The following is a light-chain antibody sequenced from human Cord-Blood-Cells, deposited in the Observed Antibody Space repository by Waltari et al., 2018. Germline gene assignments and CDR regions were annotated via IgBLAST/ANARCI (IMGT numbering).Light chain of an antibody. J-gene: IGLJ2*01. CDR3: CSYAGSYTLV. Sequence: QSALPQTRSASWSPGQYVTIPCTGTSSDVGGYCYLSWYQQHPGKAPNLMIYDVSKRPSGVPDRFSGSKSGNTASLTISGLQAEDEADYYCCSYAGSYTLVFGGGTKLTVL. V-gene: IGLV2-11*01. CDR2: DVS. CDR1: SSDVGGYCY.